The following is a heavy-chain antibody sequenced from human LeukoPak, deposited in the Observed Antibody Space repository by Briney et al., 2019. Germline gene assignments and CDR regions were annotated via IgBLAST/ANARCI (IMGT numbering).Heavy chain of an antibody. CDR3: AREAVDTTNWYFDI. V-gene: IGHV3-33*01. Sequence: GGSLRLSCAASGFTFSSYGMHWVRQAPGKGLEWVAVIWYDGSNKFYADSVKGRFTISRDNSKNTLYLEMNSLRAEDTAVYYCAREAVDTTNWYFDIWGRGTLVSVSS. J-gene: IGHJ2*01. CDR2: IWYDGSNK. D-gene: IGHD5-18*01. CDR1: GFTFSSYG.